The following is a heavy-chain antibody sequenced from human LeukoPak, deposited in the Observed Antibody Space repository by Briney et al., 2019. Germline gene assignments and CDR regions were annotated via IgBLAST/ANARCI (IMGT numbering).Heavy chain of an antibody. CDR3: TRRLAV. Sequence: GGSLRHSCVVCGFTFSTYSMNWVRQAPGKGPEWVAYITSSSSTIYYADSVKGRFTVSRDNAKNSLYLQMNSLRVEDTAVYYCTRRLAVWGQGTLVTVSS. CDR2: ITSSSSTI. CDR1: GFTFSTYS. V-gene: IGHV3-48*01. J-gene: IGHJ4*02. D-gene: IGHD2-21*01.